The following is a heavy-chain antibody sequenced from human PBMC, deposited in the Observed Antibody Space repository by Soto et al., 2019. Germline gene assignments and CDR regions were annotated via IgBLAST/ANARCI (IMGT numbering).Heavy chain of an antibody. D-gene: IGHD2-21*01. Sequence: GGSLRLSCAASGFTFSNAWMSWVRQAPGKGLEWVGRIKSKTDGGTTDYAAPVKGRFTISRDDSKNTLYLQMNSLKTEDTSVYYCTTDSPLLPDFDYWGQGTLVTVSS. V-gene: IGHV3-15*01. CDR3: TTDSPLLPDFDY. CDR1: GFTFSNAW. CDR2: IKSKTDGGTT. J-gene: IGHJ4*02.